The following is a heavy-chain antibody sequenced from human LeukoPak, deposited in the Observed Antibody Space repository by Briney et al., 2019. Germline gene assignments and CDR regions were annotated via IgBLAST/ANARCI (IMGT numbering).Heavy chain of an antibody. V-gene: IGHV1-46*01. J-gene: IGHJ6*02. CDR2: INPSGGST. D-gene: IGHD3-22*01. CDR3: ARCYYDSSGYYYYYGMDV. Sequence: ASVKVSCKASGYTFTSYYMHWVRQAPGQGLEWMGIINPSGGSTSYAQKFQGRVTITADESTSTAYVELSSLRSEDTAVYYCARCYYDSSGYYYYYGMDVWGQGTTVTVSS. CDR1: GYTFTSYY.